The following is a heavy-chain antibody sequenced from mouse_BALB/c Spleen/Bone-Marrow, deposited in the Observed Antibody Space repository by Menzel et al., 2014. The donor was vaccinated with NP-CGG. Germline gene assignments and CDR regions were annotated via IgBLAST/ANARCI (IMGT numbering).Heavy chain of an antibody. CDR2: INPYSGTT. Sequence: EVKVVESGPELVKPGTSVKISCKASGYSFTDFIMVWVKQSHGKSLEWIGNINPYSGTTTYNLKFKGKATLTVDKSSSTAYMQLSSLTSEDSAVCYCTRSEGMDYWGQGTSVTVSS. V-gene: IGHV1-39*01. CDR1: GYSFTDFI. CDR3: TRSEGMDY. J-gene: IGHJ4*01.